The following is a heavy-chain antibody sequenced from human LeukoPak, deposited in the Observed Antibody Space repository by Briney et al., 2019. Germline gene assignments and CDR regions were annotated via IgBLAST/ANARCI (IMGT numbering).Heavy chain of an antibody. CDR1: GYTFTGY. V-gene: IGHV1-2*04. D-gene: IGHD6-19*01. CDR3: ARGGSGWPIDY. J-gene: IGHJ4*02. CDR2: INPNSGGT. Sequence: GASVKVSCKASGYTFTGYMHWVRRPPGQGLEWMGWINPNSGGTNYAQKFQGWVTMTRDTSISTAYMELSRLRSDDTAVYYCARGGSGWPIDYWGQGTLVTVSS.